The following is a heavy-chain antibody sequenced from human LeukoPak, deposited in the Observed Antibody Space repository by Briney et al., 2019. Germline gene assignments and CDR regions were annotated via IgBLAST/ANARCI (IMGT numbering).Heavy chain of an antibody. CDR2: ISAYNGNT. J-gene: IGHJ1*01. D-gene: IGHD3-10*01. Sequence: GAAVKVSCKASGYPFDNFGLTWVRQAPGQGLEWMGWISAYNGNTNYAQKLQGRVTMTTDTSTNTAYMELRSLRSDDTAVYYCARDLQMFGYITMVRGADLGTHSWGQGTLVTVSS. V-gene: IGHV1-18*01. CDR3: ARDLQMFGYITMVRGADLGTHS. CDR1: GYPFDNFG.